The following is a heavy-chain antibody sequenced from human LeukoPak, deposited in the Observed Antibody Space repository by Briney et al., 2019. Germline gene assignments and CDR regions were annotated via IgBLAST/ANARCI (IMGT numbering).Heavy chain of an antibody. V-gene: IGHV1-46*01. J-gene: IGHJ4*02. CDR3: ARDQEAFDY. CDR2: IYPRDGST. CDR1: GYSFTSNY. Sequence: GASVKVSCKASGYSFTSNYIHWVRQAPGQGLEWMGMIYPRDGSTSYAQKFQGRVTVTRDTSTSTVHMELSGLRSEYTAVYYCARDQEAFDYWGQGTLVTVSS.